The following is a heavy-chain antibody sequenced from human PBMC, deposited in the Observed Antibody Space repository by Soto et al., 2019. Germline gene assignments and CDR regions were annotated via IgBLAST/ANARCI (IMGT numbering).Heavy chain of an antibody. CDR1: GFTFSSYA. CDR2: ISGSGGST. Sequence: EVQLLESGGGLVQPGGSLRLSCAASGFTFSSYAMSWVRQAPGKGLEWVSGISGSGGSTYYADSVKGRFTISRDNSKNTLYLQMNRLRAEDTAVYYCATDRDTRYFDWLSGGFDYWGLGTLVTVGS. J-gene: IGHJ4*02. V-gene: IGHV3-23*01. D-gene: IGHD3-9*01. CDR3: ATDRDTRYFDWLSGGFDY.